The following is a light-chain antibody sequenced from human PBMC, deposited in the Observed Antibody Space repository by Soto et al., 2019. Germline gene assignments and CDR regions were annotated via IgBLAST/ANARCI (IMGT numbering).Light chain of an antibody. V-gene: IGKV3-20*01. J-gene: IGKJ5*01. CDR2: GTS. CDR1: QSVDSY. CDR3: QQYATSPTT. Sequence: IVLTQSPGTLSLSPGERDTVSCRASQSVDSYLAWYQQKPGQAPRLLSYGTSSRATVIPARFSGSGSGTDFTLTISRVEPEDFAVYYCQQYATSPTTFGQGARLDNK.